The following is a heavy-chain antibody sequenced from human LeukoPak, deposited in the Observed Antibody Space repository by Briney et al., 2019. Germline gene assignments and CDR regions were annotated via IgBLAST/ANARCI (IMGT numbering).Heavy chain of an antibody. V-gene: IGHV3-21*01. CDR1: GFTFGSYS. Sequence: GGSLRLSCAASGFTFGSYSMNWVRQAPGKGLEWVSSISGSTSYIYYADSVKGRFTISRDNAKNSLYLQMNSLRAEDTAVYYCAREPRTMIIPERYFDYWGQGTLVTVSS. D-gene: IGHD3-22*01. J-gene: IGHJ4*02. CDR2: ISGSTSYI. CDR3: AREPRTMIIPERYFDY.